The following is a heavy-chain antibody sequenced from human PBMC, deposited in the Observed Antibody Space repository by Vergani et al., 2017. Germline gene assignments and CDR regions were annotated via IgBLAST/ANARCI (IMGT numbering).Heavy chain of an antibody. Sequence: EVQLVQSGAEVKKPGESVKISCQGSGYSITNYWIAWVRQRPGKGLEWMGIIYAGDSDVRYSPSFQGQVIFSVDTSVNTAYLQWRSLQASDTATYFCASGGHGSENGGALQLWGQGTNITVSS. CDR3: ASGGHGSENGGALQL. V-gene: IGHV5-51*03. CDR2: IYAGDSDV. J-gene: IGHJ3*01. D-gene: IGHD3-10*01. CDR1: GYSITNYW.